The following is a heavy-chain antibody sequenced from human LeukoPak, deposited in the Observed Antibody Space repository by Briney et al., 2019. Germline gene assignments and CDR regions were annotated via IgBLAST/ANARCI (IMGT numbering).Heavy chain of an antibody. Sequence: GGSLRLSCAASGFSFSDYYMNWIRQAPGKGLEWISYISSSGSSIYYTDSVKGRFTISRDSAENSLYLQMNSLRAEDTAVYYCARDPGSGYEEHFDYWGQGTLVTVSS. CDR1: GFSFSDYY. J-gene: IGHJ4*02. V-gene: IGHV3-11*01. CDR3: ARDPGSGYEEHFDY. D-gene: IGHD5-12*01. CDR2: ISSSGSSI.